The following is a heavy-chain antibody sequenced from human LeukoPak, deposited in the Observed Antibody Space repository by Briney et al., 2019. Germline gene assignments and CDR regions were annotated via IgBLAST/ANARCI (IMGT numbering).Heavy chain of an antibody. CDR2: ISSSGSTI. CDR3: ARDRYYYYYMDV. Sequence: SGGSLRLSCAASGFTFSSYEMNWVRQAPGKGLEWVSYISSSGSTIYYADSVKGRFTISRDNAKNSLYLQMNSLRAEDTAVYYCARDRYYYYYMDVWGKGTTVTVSS. CDR1: GFTFSSYE. J-gene: IGHJ6*03. V-gene: IGHV3-48*03.